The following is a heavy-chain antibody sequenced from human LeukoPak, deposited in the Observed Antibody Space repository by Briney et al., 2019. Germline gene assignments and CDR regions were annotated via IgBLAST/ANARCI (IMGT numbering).Heavy chain of an antibody. Sequence: GGSLRLSCAASGFTFSNAWMSWVRQAPGKGLEWVANIKQDGAEKYYVDSVMGRFTISRDNAENSLFLQMNSLRAEDTAVYYCARDTRPVEMATIDYWGQGTLVAVSS. J-gene: IGHJ4*02. V-gene: IGHV3-7*01. CDR1: GFTFSNAW. CDR3: ARDTRPVEMATIDY. CDR2: IKQDGAEK. D-gene: IGHD5-24*01.